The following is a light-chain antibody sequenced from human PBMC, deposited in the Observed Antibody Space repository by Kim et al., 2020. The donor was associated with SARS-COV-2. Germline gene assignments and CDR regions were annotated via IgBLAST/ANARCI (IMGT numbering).Light chain of an antibody. Sequence: EIVLTQSPATLSLSPGERATLSCRASQSVSSYLGWYQQKFGQPPRLLIYDASNRASGVPARFSGSGSGTDFTLTISSLEPEDFAVYYCQHRRNWPWTFGQGTKVDIK. CDR1: QSVSSY. CDR2: DAS. CDR3: QHRRNWPWT. J-gene: IGKJ1*01. V-gene: IGKV3-11*01.